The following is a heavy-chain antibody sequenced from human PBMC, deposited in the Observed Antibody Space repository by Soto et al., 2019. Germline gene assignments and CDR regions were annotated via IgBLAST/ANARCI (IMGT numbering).Heavy chain of an antibody. CDR2: ISTSGSTI. D-gene: IGHD3-16*01. V-gene: IGHV3-11*01. Sequence: QVQLVESGGGLVKPGGSLRLSCAASGFSFSDYYMSWVRQAPGKGLEWIAYISTSGSTISHAASVKGRFTISRDNAKSSLYLQMNSLSADDTAMYYCAKDHGGGGLGLENWGQGTLVIVST. CDR1: GFSFSDYY. CDR3: AKDHGGGGLGLEN. J-gene: IGHJ4*02.